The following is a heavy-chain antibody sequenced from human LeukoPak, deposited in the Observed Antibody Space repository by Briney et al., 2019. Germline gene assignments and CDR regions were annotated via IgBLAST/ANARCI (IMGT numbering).Heavy chain of an antibody. CDR1: GGTFSSYA. D-gene: IGHD5-24*01. J-gene: IGHJ4*02. CDR3: ARGEMATIHAFDY. CDR2: IIPIFGIA. V-gene: IGHV1-69*04. Sequence: GASVKVSCKASGGTFSSYAISWVRQAPGQGLEWMGRIIPIFGIANYAQKFQGRVTITADKSTSTAYMELSGLRSEDTAVYYCARGEMATIHAFDYWGQGTLVTVSS.